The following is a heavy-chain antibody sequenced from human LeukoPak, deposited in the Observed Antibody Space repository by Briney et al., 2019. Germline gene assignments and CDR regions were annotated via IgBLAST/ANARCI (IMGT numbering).Heavy chain of an antibody. J-gene: IGHJ3*02. Sequence: NSSETLSLTCTVSGGSISSYYWSWIRQPAGKGLEWIGRIYTSGSTNYKSSLKSRVTMSVGTSKNQFSLKLSSVTASDTAVYYCATSILAAAGQGAFDIWGQGTMVTVSS. CDR3: ATSILAAAGQGAFDI. CDR2: IYTSGST. D-gene: IGHD6-13*01. CDR1: GGSISSYY. V-gene: IGHV4-4*07.